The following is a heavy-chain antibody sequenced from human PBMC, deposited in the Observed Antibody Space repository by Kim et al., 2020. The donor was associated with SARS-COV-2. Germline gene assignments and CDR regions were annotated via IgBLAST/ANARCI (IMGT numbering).Heavy chain of an antibody. J-gene: IGHJ6*02. D-gene: IGHD6-19*01. V-gene: IGHV7-4-1*02. CDR2: INTNTGNP. CDR1: GYTFTSYA. CDR3: ARETQGSVAGKFDLYYYYGMDV. Sequence: ASVKVSCKASGYTFTSYAMNWVRQAPGQGLEWMGWINTNTGNPTYAQGFTGRFVFSLDTSVSTAYLQISSLKAEDTAVYYCARETQGSVAGKFDLYYYYGMDVWGQGTTVTVSS.